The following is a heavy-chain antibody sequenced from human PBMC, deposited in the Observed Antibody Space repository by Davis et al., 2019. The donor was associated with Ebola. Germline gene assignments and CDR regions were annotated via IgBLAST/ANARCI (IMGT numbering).Heavy chain of an antibody. D-gene: IGHD4-11*01. CDR1: GYTFTDYN. CDR2: VILKSGAT. J-gene: IGHJ4*02. V-gene: IGHV1-2*06. CDR3: ARGHNYAHEY. Sequence: ASVKVSCKASGYTFTDYNIYWMRQAPGKGLEWLGRVILKSGATNYAQKFQGRVTMTRDTSISTVYMELSSLRYDNTADYYCARGHNYAHEYWGQGTLVTVSS.